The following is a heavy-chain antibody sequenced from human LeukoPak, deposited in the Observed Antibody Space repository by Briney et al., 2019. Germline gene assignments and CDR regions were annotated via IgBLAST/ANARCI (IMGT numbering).Heavy chain of an antibody. CDR3: GRGPGGYDTSGYYDC. Sequence: GGSLRLSCAASGFSFSSYAMHWVRQAPGKGLEWVAVISYDGSNKYYADSVKGRFTISRDNSKNSLYLQMNSLRTDDTAVFYCGRGPGGYDTSGYYDCWGQGTLVTVSS. D-gene: IGHD3-22*01. CDR2: ISYDGSNK. CDR1: GFSFSSYA. V-gene: IGHV3-30*04. J-gene: IGHJ4*02.